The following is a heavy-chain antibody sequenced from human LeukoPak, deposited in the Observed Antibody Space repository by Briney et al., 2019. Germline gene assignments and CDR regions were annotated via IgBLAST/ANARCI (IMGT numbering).Heavy chain of an antibody. J-gene: IGHJ4*02. CDR3: ARVHSGYDV. CDR2: INHSGST. D-gene: IGHD5-12*01. CDR1: GGSFSGYY. Sequence: SETLSLTCAVYGGSFSGYYWSWIRQPPGKGLEWIGEINHSGSTNYNPSLKSRVTISVDTSKNQFSLKLSSVTAADKAVYYCARVHSGYDVWGQGTLVTVSS. V-gene: IGHV4-34*01.